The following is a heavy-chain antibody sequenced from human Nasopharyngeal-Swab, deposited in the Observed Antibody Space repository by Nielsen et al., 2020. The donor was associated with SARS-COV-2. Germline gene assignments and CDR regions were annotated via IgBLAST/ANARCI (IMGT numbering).Heavy chain of an antibody. J-gene: IGHJ4*02. CDR1: GFPFRSYG. CDR3: AKETDSSFDY. D-gene: IGHD3-22*01. CDR2: ISYDGSNK. V-gene: IGHV3-30*18. Sequence: GWSLEISWACSGFPFRSYGMHWVRQAPGKVLEWVAVISYDGSNKYYADSVKGRFTISRDNSKNTLYLQMNSLRAEDTAVYYCAKETDSSFDYWGQGTLVTVSS.